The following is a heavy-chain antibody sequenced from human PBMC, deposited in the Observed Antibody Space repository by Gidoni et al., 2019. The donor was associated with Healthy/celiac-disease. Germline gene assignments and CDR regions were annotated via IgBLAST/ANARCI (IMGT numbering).Heavy chain of an antibody. CDR2: ISGSGGST. CDR3: AKSDCSSTSCTVGFDY. Sequence: EGQPLASGGGLLHPGWSLCLHLGPPGFTFGACAMSWVRQAPGEGLEWVSAISGSGGSTYYAYSVKGRFTISRDNSKNTLYLQMNSLRAEDTAVYYCAKSDCSSTSCTVGFDYWGQGTLVTVSS. D-gene: IGHD2-2*01. CDR1: GFTFGACA. V-gene: IGHV3-23*01. J-gene: IGHJ4*02.